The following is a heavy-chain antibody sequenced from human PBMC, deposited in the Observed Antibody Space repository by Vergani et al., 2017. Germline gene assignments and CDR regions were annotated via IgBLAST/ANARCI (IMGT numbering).Heavy chain of an antibody. Sequence: EVQLLESGGGLVQPGGSLRLSCAASGFTVSSNYMSWVRQAPGKGLEWVGRIKSKTDGGTTDYAAPVQGRFTISRDDSKNTLYLQMNSLKTEDTAVYYCTTDLVTMVRGVILVMDVWGKGTTVTVSS. V-gene: IGHV3-15*01. CDR2: IKSKTDGGTT. J-gene: IGHJ6*03. D-gene: IGHD3-10*01. CDR1: GFTVSSNY. CDR3: TTDLVTMVRGVILVMDV.